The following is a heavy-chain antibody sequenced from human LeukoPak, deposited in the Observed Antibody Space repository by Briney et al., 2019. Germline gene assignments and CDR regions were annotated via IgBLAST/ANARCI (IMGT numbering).Heavy chain of an antibody. J-gene: IGHJ4*02. CDR2: IYSVGST. D-gene: IGHD3-10*01. CDR1: GFTVSSNY. CDR3: VNSVMLRGIIRPC. Sequence: AGGSLRLSCAASGFTVSSNYMSWVRQAPGKGLEWVSVIYSVGSTFYADSVKGRFTISRDNSKNTLYLQMNSLRVEDTAVYYCVNSVMLRGIIRPCWGQGTLVTVSS. V-gene: IGHV3-66*01.